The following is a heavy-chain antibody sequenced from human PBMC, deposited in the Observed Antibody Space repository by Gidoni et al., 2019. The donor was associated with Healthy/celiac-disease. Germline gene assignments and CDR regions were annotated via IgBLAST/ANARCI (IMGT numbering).Heavy chain of an antibody. J-gene: IGHJ3*02. CDR1: GFTFSNAW. CDR2: IKSKTDGGTT. CDR3: TTVSSTYYYDSSGYYSDAFDI. V-gene: IGHV3-15*01. D-gene: IGHD3-22*01. Sequence: EVQLVESGGGLVKPGGSLRLSCAASGFTFSNAWMSWVRQAPGKGLEWVGRIKSKTDGGTTDYAAPVKGRFTISRDDSKNTLYLQMNSLKTEDTAVYYCTTVSSTYYYDSSGYYSDAFDIWGQGTMVTVSS.